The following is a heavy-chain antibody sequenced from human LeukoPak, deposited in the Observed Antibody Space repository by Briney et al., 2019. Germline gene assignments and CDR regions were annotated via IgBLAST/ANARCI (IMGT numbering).Heavy chain of an antibody. CDR1: GYTFTSYG. CDR3: ARTNYYGSGSYCGPAGPLYY. J-gene: IGHJ4*02. CDR2: ISAYNGNT. Sequence: GASVKVSCKASGYTFTSYGISWVRQAPGQGLEWMGWISAYNGNTNYAQKLQGRVTMTTDTSTSTAYMELRSLRSDDTAVYYCARTNYYGSGSYCGPAGPLYYWGQGTLVTVSS. V-gene: IGHV1-18*01. D-gene: IGHD3-10*01.